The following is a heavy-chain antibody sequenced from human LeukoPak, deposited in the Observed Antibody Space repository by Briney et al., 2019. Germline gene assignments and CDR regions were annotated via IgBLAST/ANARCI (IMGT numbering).Heavy chain of an antibody. CDR2: ISSSSSYI. V-gene: IGHV3-21*01. CDR1: GFTFSSYS. J-gene: IGHJ3*02. Sequence: GGSLRLSCAASGFTFSSYSMKWVRQAPGKGLEWVSSISSSSSYIYYADSVKGRFTISRDNAKNSLYLQMNSLRAEDTAVYYCARDYLMGGVDTAMVIAFDIWGQGTMVTVSS. D-gene: IGHD5-18*01. CDR3: ARDYLMGGVDTAMVIAFDI.